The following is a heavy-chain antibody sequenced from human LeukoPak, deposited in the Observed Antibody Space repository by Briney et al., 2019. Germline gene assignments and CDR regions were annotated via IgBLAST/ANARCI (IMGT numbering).Heavy chain of an antibody. J-gene: IGHJ6*02. Sequence: GRSLRLSCAATGFTFWSYGMHWVRQAPGKGLEWVAVVSYDGSNKNYADSVKGRFTISRDNSKNTLYLQLNSLRVEDTAVYYCAKDLGSGYYYYYGMDVWGQGTTVTVSS. V-gene: IGHV3-30*18. D-gene: IGHD2-15*01. CDR3: AKDLGSGYYYYYGMDV. CDR1: GFTFWSYG. CDR2: VSYDGSNK.